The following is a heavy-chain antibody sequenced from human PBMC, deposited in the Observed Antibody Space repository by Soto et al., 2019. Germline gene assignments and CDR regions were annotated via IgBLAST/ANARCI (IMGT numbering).Heavy chain of an antibody. CDR2: LYANENT. CDR3: ARDHPNWYFDL. CDR1: TASVNSYY. J-gene: IGHJ2*01. V-gene: IGHV4-4*07. Sequence: SETLSLTCTVSTASVNSYYWSWIRQPAGKGLEWIGRLYANENTDYNPSLRSRATISVDTKRQFSLKLSSVTAADTAVYYCARDHPNWYFDLWGRGTPVTVSS.